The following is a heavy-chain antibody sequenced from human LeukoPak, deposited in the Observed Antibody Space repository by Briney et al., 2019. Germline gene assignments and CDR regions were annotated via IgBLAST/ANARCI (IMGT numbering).Heavy chain of an antibody. D-gene: IGHD6-19*01. CDR1: GFTFSSYS. CDR3: ARDARMAVAGTFPLFDP. J-gene: IGHJ5*02. V-gene: IGHV3-21*01. CDR2: ISSSSSYI. Sequence: GGSLRLSCAASGFTFSSYSMNWVRQAPGKGLEWVSSISSSSSYIYYADSVKGRFTISRDNAKNSLYLQMNSLRAEDTAVYYCARDARMAVAGTFPLFDPWGQGTLVTVSS.